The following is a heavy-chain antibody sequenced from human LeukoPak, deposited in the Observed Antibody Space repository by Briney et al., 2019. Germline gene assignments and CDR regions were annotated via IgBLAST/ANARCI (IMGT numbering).Heavy chain of an antibody. CDR2: ISYSGRT. D-gene: IGHD3-9*01. V-gene: IGHV4-59*01. Sequence: PSETLSLTRTVSGGSISSYYWSWIRQPPGKGLEWIGYISYSGRTNYNPSLKSRVTISVDTSKNQFSLKLSSVTAADTAVYYCARKVYFDWSPGGYYFDYWGQGTLVTVSS. CDR3: ARKVYFDWSPGGYYFDY. J-gene: IGHJ4*02. CDR1: GGSISSYY.